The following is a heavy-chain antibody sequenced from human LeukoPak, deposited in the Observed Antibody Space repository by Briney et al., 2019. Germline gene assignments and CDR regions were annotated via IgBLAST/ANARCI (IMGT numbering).Heavy chain of an antibody. Sequence: SETLSLTCTVYGVSISSSNSYWGWIRQPPGKGLEWIGSIYYSGNTYYNASLKSQVSISIDTSKNQFSLRLTSVTAADTAVYYCARQTGSGLFILPGGQGTLVTVSS. CDR3: ARQTGSGLFILP. CDR1: GVSISSSNSY. J-gene: IGHJ4*02. D-gene: IGHD3/OR15-3a*01. CDR2: IYYSGNT. V-gene: IGHV4-39*01.